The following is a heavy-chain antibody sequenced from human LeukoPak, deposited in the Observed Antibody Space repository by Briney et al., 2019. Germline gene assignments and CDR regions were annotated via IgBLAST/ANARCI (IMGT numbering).Heavy chain of an antibody. CDR2: ITYDXSNK. CDR1: XXXXXXXX. CDR3: AKDLYLTGYSFDY. V-gene: IGHV3-30*18. D-gene: IGHD3-9*01. Sequence: GRSXRLSCAAXXXXXXXXXXXXVXXXXXXXXXXVXXITYDXSNKYYADSVKGRFTXSRDNSKNTLYLQMNSLRAEDTXVYYCAKDLYLTGYSFDYWGQGTLVTVSS. J-gene: IGHJ4*02.